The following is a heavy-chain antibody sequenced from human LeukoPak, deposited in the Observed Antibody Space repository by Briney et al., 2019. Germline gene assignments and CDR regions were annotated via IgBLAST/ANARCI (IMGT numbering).Heavy chain of an antibody. D-gene: IGHD1/OR15-1a*01. J-gene: IGHJ4*02. CDR3: ARQAPYDNNDY. Sequence: GESLKISCKASGYTFTKYWIAWVRQMPGKGLEWMGIIYPGDSDARYSPSFQGQVTISADKSISTVYLQWSSLRASDTAMYYCARQAPYDNNDYWGQGTLVTVSS. CDR2: IYPGDSDA. V-gene: IGHV5-51*01. CDR1: GYTFTKYW.